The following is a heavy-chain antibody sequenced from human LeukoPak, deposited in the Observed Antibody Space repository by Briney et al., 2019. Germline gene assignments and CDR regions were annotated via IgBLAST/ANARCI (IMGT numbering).Heavy chain of an antibody. J-gene: IGHJ4*02. CDR1: GGSVSSDY. CDR3: ARVLSSGWAGFDY. Sequence: SETLSLTCTVSGGSVSSDYWSWIRQPPGKGLEWIGYIYYIGTTNYNPSLKNRVTISLDASKNQFSLKLSSVTAADTAVYFCARVLSSGWAGFDYWGQGTLVTVFS. D-gene: IGHD6-19*01. CDR2: IYYIGTT. V-gene: IGHV4-59*02.